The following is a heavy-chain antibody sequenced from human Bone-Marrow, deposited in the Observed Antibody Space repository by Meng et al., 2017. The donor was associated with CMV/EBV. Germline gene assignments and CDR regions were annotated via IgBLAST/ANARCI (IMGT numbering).Heavy chain of an antibody. D-gene: IGHD2-2*01. Sequence: ASVKVSCKASGYTFSYYDIIWVQQASGQGLEWVGWMNPNRGNTAYAQKFQGRVTMTRDTSTSIAYMELSSLRSGDTAVYYCARHLPQRRGTGYQLSLARYYGMDVWGQGTTVTVSS. CDR3: ARHLPQRRGTGYQLSLARYYGMDV. J-gene: IGHJ6*02. V-gene: IGHV1-8*01. CDR1: GYTFSYYD. CDR2: MNPNRGNT.